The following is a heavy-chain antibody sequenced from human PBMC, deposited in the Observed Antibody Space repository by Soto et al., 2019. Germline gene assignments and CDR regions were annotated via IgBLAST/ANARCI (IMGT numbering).Heavy chain of an antibody. V-gene: IGHV1-3*05. CDR2: INAGNGNT. J-gene: IGHJ6*02. CDR1: GYTFTSYA. D-gene: IGHD6-13*01. Sequence: QVQLVQSGAEEKKPGASVKVSCKASGYTFTSYAMNWVRQAPGQRLEWMGWINAGNGNTKYSQKFQGRVTMTTDTSASTAYMGLSRLRSEDTAVYYCARGSSNLYYYYGMDVWGQGTTVTVSS. CDR3: ARGSSNLYYYYGMDV.